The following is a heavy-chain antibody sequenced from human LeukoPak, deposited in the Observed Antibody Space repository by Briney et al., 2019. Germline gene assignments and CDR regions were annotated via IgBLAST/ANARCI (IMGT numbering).Heavy chain of an antibody. CDR1: GFTFSSYA. Sequence: GGSLRLSCAASGFTFSSYAMSWDRQAPGKGLEWVSAINGSGGSTYYADSAKGLFTISRDNSKNTLNLQMNSLRAEDTAVYYCAKGPDTAMDPAYFDYWGQGTLVTVSS. D-gene: IGHD5-18*01. CDR3: AKGPDTAMDPAYFDY. CDR2: INGSGGST. V-gene: IGHV3-23*01. J-gene: IGHJ4*02.